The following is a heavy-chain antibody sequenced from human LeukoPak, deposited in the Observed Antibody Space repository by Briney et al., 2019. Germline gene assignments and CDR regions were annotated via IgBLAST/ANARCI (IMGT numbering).Heavy chain of an antibody. V-gene: IGHV3-48*02. CDR1: GFTFSSYS. CDR2: ISSSSSTI. Sequence: GGSQSLSCPAFGFTFSSYSLNWVGKAPAKGLEGVSYISSSSSTIYYTDSVKGRFTISRDNAKSSLYLQMNSLRDEDTAVYYCARQGGVVVVAATPLDAFDIWGQGTMVTVSS. CDR3: ARQGGVVVVAATPLDAFDI. D-gene: IGHD2-15*01. J-gene: IGHJ3*02.